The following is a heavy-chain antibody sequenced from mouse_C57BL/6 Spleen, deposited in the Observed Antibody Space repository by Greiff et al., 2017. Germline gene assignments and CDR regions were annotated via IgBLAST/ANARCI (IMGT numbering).Heavy chain of an antibody. V-gene: IGHV1-39*01. CDR3: ARGYGFSYWYFDV. CDR2: INPNYGTT. J-gene: IGHJ1*03. CDR1: GYSFTDYN. Sequence: LQESGPELVKPGASVKISCKASGYSFTDYNMNWVKQSNGQSLEWIGVINPNYGTTSYNQKFKGKATLTVDQSSSTAYMQLNSLTSEDSAVYYCARGYGFSYWYFDVWGTGTTVTVSS. D-gene: IGHD2-2*01.